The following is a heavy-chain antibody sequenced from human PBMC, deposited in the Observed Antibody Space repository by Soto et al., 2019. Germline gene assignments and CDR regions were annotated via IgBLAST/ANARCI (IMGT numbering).Heavy chain of an antibody. D-gene: IGHD6-19*01. Sequence: QVQLVQSGAEVKKPGSSVKVSCKASGGTFSSYAISWVRQAPGQGLAWMGGIIPIFGTANYAQKFQGRVTITADEYTSTAYMELSSLRSEDTAVYYCARITFGALAVAGSDYWGQGTLVTVSS. CDR3: ARITFGALAVAGSDY. V-gene: IGHV1-69*01. CDR2: IIPIFGTA. J-gene: IGHJ4*02. CDR1: GGTFSSYA.